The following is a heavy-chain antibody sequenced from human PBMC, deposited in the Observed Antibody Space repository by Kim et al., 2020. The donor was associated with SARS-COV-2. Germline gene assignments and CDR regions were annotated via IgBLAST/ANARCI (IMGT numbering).Heavy chain of an antibody. V-gene: IGHV4-39*01. J-gene: IGHJ6*03. D-gene: IGHD6-19*01. Sequence: SETLSLTCTVSGGSLSSSSYYWGWIRQPPGKGLEWIGTAYYIGNTYYNPSLKSRVTISVDTSKNQFSLKLGSVTAADTAVYYCARRQRYSSGWYVAFYYYDMDVWGKGTTVTVSS. CDR3: ARRQRYSSGWYVAFYYYDMDV. CDR2: AYYIGNT. CDR1: GGSLSSSSYY.